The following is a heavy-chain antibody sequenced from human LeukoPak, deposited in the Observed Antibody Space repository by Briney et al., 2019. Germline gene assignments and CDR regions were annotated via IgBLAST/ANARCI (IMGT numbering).Heavy chain of an antibody. J-gene: IGHJ4*02. D-gene: IGHD6-19*01. V-gene: IGHV1-18*04. CDR1: GYTFTGYY. CDR2: ISAYNGNT. CDR3: ARGLVYFDY. Sequence: ASVKVSCKASGYTFTGYYMHWVRQAPGQGLEWMGWISAYNGNTNYAQKLQGRVTMTTDTSTSTAYMELRSLRSGDTAVYYCARGLVYFDYWGQGTLVTVSS.